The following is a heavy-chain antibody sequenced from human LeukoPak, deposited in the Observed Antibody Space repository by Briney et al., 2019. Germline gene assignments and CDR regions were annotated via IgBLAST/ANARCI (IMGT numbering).Heavy chain of an antibody. D-gene: IGHD6-19*01. J-gene: IGHJ4*02. CDR2: IYYSGST. CDR3: ARVSWQWLASHFDY. V-gene: IGHV4-39*07. Sequence: PSETLSLTCTVSGGSISSSSYYWGWIRQPPGEGLEWIGTIYYSGSTYYNPSLKSRVTISADTSKNQFSLKLSSVTAADTAVYYCARVSWQWLASHFDYWGQGTLVTVSS. CDR1: GGSISSSSYY.